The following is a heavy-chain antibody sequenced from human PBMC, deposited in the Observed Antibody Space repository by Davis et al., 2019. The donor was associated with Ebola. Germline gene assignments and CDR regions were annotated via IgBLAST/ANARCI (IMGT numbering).Heavy chain of an antibody. CDR3: VREVAAGDY. Sequence: GESLKISCAASGFTFSSYAMNWVRQAPGKGLEWVSVISGSGGSTYYADSVKGRFTISRDSAKKSLFLQMNSLRVEDTAVYYCVREVAAGDYWGQGTLVTVSS. CDR2: ISGSGGST. CDR1: GFTFSSYA. J-gene: IGHJ4*02. V-gene: IGHV3-23*01. D-gene: IGHD6-13*01.